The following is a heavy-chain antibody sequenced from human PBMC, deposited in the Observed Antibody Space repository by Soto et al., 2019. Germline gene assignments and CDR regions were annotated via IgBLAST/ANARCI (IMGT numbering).Heavy chain of an antibody. D-gene: IGHD3-16*01. J-gene: IGHJ6*02. CDR2: IIPIFGTA. CDR1: GGTFSSYA. V-gene: IGHV1-69*12. Sequence: QVKLVQSGAEEKKAGSSVKVSCKASGGTFSSYAISWVRQAPGQGLEWMGGIIPIFGTANYAQKFQGRVTITADESTSTAYMELSSLRSEDTAVYYCARGLDSSMGGGMDVWGQGTTVTVSS. CDR3: ARGLDSSMGGGMDV.